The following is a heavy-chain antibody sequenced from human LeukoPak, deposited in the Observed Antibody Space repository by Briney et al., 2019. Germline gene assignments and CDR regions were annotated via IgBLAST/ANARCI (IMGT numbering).Heavy chain of an antibody. D-gene: IGHD1-26*01. CDR1: GGSISSGGYS. J-gene: IGHJ2*01. Sequence: PSETLSLTCAVSGGSISSGGYSWSWIRQPPGKGLEWIGYIYHSGSTYYNPSLKSRVTISVDRSKNQFSLKLSSVTAADTAVYYCARVPLGNYWYFDLWGRGTLVTVSS. CDR3: ARVPLGNYWYFDL. V-gene: IGHV4-30-2*01. CDR2: IYHSGST.